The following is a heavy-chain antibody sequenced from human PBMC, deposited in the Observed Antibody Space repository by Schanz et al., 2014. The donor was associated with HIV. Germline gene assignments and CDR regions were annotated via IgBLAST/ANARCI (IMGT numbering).Heavy chain of an antibody. CDR1: GFSLGTYG. D-gene: IGHD2-2*01. Sequence: QVQLVESGGGVVQPGRSLRLSCVASGFSLGTYGMHWIRQAPGKGLEWVAVISSDGSNKYYADSVKGRFTISRDNSKNRVFLQMNSLRTEDTAVYYCAKSQKGASCCFPLDSWGQGTLVTVFS. CDR3: AKSQKGASCCFPLDS. V-gene: IGHV3-30*18. J-gene: IGHJ4*02. CDR2: ISSDGSNK.